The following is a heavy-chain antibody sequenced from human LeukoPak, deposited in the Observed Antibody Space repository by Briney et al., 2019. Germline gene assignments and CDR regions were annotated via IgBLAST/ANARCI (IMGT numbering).Heavy chain of an antibody. V-gene: IGHV1-69*13. CDR1: GGTFSRYA. CDR2: YIPMFGTA. D-gene: IGHD1-26*01. CDR3: AGASSKWELSF. J-gene: IGHJ4*02. Sequence: SVKVSCKASGGTFSRYAISWVRQAPGQGLEWMGGYIPMFGTANYAQNFQNRVTITADESTSTFSMEVSSLRPEDTAAYFCAGASSKWELSFWGQGTLVTVSS.